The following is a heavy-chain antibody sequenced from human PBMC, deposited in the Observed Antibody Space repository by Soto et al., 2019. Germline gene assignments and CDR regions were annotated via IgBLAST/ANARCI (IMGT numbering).Heavy chain of an antibody. CDR1: GFTFSSYA. D-gene: IGHD5-12*01. J-gene: IGHJ4*02. CDR2: ISGSGGST. Sequence: GGSLRLSCAASGFTFSSYAMSWVRQAPGKGLEWVSAISGSGGSTYYADSVKGRFTISRDNSKNTLYLQMNSLRAEDTAVYYCAKGRGYIVATIYIDYWGQGTLVTVSS. CDR3: AKGRGYIVATIYIDY. V-gene: IGHV3-23*01.